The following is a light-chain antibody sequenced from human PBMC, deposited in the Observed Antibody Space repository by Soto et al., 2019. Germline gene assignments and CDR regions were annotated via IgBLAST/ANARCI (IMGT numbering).Light chain of an antibody. CDR2: DAS. CDR3: QQRSNWHGELT. Sequence: EIVLTQSPATLSLSPGERATLSCRASQGVSSYLAWYQQKPGQAPRLLIYDASNRATGIPARFSGSGPGTDFTLTISSLEPEDFAVYYCQQRSNWHGELTFGQGTRLEIK. J-gene: IGKJ5*01. CDR1: QGVSSY. V-gene: IGKV3D-11*01.